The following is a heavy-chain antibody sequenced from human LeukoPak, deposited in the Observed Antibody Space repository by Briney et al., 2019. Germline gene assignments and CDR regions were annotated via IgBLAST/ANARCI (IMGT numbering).Heavy chain of an antibody. D-gene: IGHD3-3*01. CDR3: ARIGGYYMADAFDI. Sequence: SETLSLTCTVSGGSISSYYWSWIRQPAGKGLEWIGRIYTSGSTNYNPPLKSRVTMSVDTSKNQFSLKLSSVTAADTAVYYCARIGGYYMADAFDIWGQGTMVTVSS. J-gene: IGHJ3*02. CDR2: IYTSGST. CDR1: GGSISSYY. V-gene: IGHV4-4*07.